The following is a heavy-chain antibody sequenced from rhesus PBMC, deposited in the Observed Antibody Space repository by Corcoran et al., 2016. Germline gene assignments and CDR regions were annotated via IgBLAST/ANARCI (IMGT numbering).Heavy chain of an antibody. J-gene: IGHJ4*01. V-gene: IGHV4-76*01. Sequence: QVQLQESGPGLVKPSETLSLTCAVSGGPISGGYGWSRLRQPPGKGREWIGHVYGSNGITSPNPTLKSRVTITRDTSRTQFSLELSSGTAADTAVYDCARQWSNYGPLDYWGQGVLVTVSS. CDR1: GGPISGGYG. D-gene: IGHD4-23*01. CDR3: ARQWSNYGPLDY. CDR2: VYGSNGIT.